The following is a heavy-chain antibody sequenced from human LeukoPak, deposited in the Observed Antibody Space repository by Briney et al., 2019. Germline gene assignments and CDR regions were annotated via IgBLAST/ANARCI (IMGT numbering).Heavy chain of an antibody. D-gene: IGHD3-22*01. J-gene: IGHJ4*02. CDR2: IYYSGST. V-gene: IGHV4-30-4*01. Sequence: PSETLSLTCTVSGGSISSGDYYWSWIRQPPGKGLEWIGYIYYSGSTYYNPSLKSRVTISVDTSKNQFSLKLSSVTAADTAVYYCARVGSSEAFDYWGQGTLVTVSS. CDR1: GGSISSGDYY. CDR3: ARVGSSEAFDY.